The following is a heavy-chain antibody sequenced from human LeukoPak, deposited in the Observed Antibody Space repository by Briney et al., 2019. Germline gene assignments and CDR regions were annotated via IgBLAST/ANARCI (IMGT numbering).Heavy chain of an antibody. J-gene: IGHJ4*03. D-gene: IGHD3-3*01. Sequence: GGSLRLSCAGSGFTFSGSWMSWVSQAPGEGLEWVANINQDGSGEYYVDSVKGRFTISRDNAKNSLYLQMNSLRAEDTAVYYCASSGCYDFWSGTHWAQGILVTVSS. CDR2: INQDGSGE. CDR1: GFTFSGSW. V-gene: IGHV3-7*01. CDR3: ASSGCYDFWSGTH.